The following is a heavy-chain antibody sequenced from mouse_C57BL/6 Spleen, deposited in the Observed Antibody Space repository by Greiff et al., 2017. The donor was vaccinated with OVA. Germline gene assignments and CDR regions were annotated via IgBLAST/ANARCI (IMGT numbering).Heavy chain of an antibody. Sequence: EVKLMESGPELVKPGDSVKISCKASGYSFTGYFMNWVMQSHGKSLEWIGRINPYNGDTFYNQKFKGKATLTVDKSSSTAHMELRSLTSEDSAVYYCARRYDYEDFDVWGTGTTVTVSS. D-gene: IGHD2-4*01. V-gene: IGHV1-20*01. CDR1: GYSFTGYF. CDR2: INPYNGDT. CDR3: ARRYDYEDFDV. J-gene: IGHJ1*03.